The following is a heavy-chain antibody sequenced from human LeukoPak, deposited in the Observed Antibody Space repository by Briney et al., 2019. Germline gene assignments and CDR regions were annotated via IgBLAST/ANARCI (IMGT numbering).Heavy chain of an antibody. J-gene: IGHJ4*02. D-gene: IGHD3-22*01. Sequence: GGSLRLSCAASGFTFSSYSMNWVRQAPGKGLEWVSYISSSSSTIYYADSVKGRFTISRDNAKNSLYLQMNSLRAVDTAVYYCARGTYYYDSSGFDYWGQGTLVTVSS. CDR1: GFTFSSYS. CDR2: ISSSSSTI. V-gene: IGHV3-48*01. CDR3: ARGTYYYDSSGFDY.